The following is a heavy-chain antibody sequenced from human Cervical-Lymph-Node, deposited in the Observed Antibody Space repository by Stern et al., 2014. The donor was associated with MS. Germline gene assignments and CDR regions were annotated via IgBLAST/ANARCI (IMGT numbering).Heavy chain of an antibody. CDR2: TRKKGDIYPT. CDR1: GFTFSDHY. CDR3: ERIGPPLQDAFDV. Sequence: EVQLVQSGGGLVQPGGSLRLSCAASGFTFSDHYMDWVRQAPGKGLEWLGRTRKKGDIYPTKYAASVKGKFTISRDDSKNSLYLQMNGLKTEDPAVYYCERIGPPLQDAFDVWGRGTMVTVSS. J-gene: IGHJ3*01. V-gene: IGHV3-72*01.